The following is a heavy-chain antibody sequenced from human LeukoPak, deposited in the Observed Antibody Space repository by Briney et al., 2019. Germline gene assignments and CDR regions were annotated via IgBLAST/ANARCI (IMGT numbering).Heavy chain of an antibody. CDR3: ATLGRAVANTRYMDV. CDR2: LTGSGTEI. CDR1: GFTFSSYD. V-gene: IGHV3-48*03. D-gene: IGHD6-19*01. Sequence: GGSLRLSRAASGFTFSSYDMTWVRQAPGKGLEWVSCLTGSGTEIYYADSVRGRFTISRDNARNSLYLQMDSLRAEDTAVYYCATLGRAVANTRYMDVWGKGTTVTVSS. J-gene: IGHJ6*03.